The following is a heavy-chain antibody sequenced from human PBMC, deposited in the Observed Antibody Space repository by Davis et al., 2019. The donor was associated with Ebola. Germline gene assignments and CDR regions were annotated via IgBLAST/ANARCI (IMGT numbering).Heavy chain of an antibody. CDR2: VNPNSGGT. D-gene: IGHD7-27*01. V-gene: IGHV1-2*04. J-gene: IGHJ3*02. Sequence: ASVKVSCKASGYTFTGYYMHWVRQAPGQGLEWLGWVNPNSGGTNYAQKFQGWVTMTRDTSISTACMELSRLRSDDTAVYYCARGKNWVDAFDIWGQGTMVTVSS. CDR1: GYTFTGYY. CDR3: ARGKNWVDAFDI.